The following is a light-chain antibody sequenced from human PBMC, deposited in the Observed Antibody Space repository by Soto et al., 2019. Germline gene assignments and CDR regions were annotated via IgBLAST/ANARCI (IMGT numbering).Light chain of an antibody. Sequence: QSALTQPASVSGSPGQSITISCTGTSSDVGGYNYVSWYQQHPGKAPKLMIYEVSHRPSGVSSRFSGSKSANTASLTISGLRAEDEAEYYCSSYTLTSTYVFGTGTKVTVL. CDR3: SSYTLTSTYV. CDR2: EVS. CDR1: SSDVGGYNY. V-gene: IGLV2-14*01. J-gene: IGLJ1*01.